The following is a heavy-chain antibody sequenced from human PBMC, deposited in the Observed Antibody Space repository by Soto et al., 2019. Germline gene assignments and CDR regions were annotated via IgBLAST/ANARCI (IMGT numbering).Heavy chain of an antibody. J-gene: IGHJ6*02. D-gene: IGHD3-10*01. V-gene: IGHV5-51*01. CDR3: ARLTMVRGVAYYYYGMDV. Sequence: GESLKISCQGSGYSFTSYWIGWVRQMPGKGLEWMGIIYPGDSDTRYSPSFQGQVTISADKSISTAYMQWSSLKASDTAMYYCARLTMVRGVAYYYYGMDVWGQGTTVTVSS. CDR1: GYSFTSYW. CDR2: IYPGDSDT.